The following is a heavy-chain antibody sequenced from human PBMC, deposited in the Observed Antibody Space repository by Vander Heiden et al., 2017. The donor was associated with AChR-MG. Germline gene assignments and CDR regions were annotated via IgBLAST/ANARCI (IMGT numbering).Heavy chain of an antibody. CDR2: ISSSSSYI. V-gene: IGHV3-21*01. D-gene: IGHD3-10*01. CDR3: ARPDYYGSGSYRH. CDR1: GFTFSSYS. Sequence: EVQLVESGGGLVKPGGSLRLSCAAAGFTFSSYSMNGVRQAPGKGLEWVSSISSSSSYIYYADSVKGRFTISRDNAKNSLYLQMNSLRAEDTAVYYCARPDYYGSGSYRHWGQGTLVTVSS. J-gene: IGHJ4*02.